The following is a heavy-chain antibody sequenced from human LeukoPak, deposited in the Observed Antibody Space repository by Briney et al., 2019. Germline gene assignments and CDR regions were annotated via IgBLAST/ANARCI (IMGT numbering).Heavy chain of an antibody. CDR1: GSSFTTYW. CDR2: IYPGDSDT. V-gene: IGHV5-51*01. J-gene: IGHJ4*02. D-gene: IGHD6-19*01. CDR3: ARRGSGWYVDY. Sequence: GASLQISCKGSGSSFTTYWIGWVRQLPGKGLEWMGIIYPGDSDTSYSPSFQGQVTISADKSISTAYLQWSSLKASDTAIYYCARRGSGWYVDYWGQGTLVTVSS.